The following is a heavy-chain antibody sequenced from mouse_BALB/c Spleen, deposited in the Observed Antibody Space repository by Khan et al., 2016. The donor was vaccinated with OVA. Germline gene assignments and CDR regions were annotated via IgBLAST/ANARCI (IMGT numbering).Heavy chain of an antibody. V-gene: IGHV2-9*02. Sequence: QVQLKESGPGLVAPSQSLSITCTVSGFSLNSYGVHWVRQPPGKGVEWLGIRWAGGSTNYNSGLMSRLSISKDNSKSQVFLKMNSLQTDDTAMYYCARDTTATPYWGQGTLVTVSA. J-gene: IGHJ3*01. CDR3: ARDTTATPY. CDR1: GFSLNSYG. D-gene: IGHD1-2*01. CDR2: RWAGGST.